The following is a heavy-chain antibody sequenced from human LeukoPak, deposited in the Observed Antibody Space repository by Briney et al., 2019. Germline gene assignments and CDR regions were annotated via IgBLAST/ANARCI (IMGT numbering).Heavy chain of an antibody. V-gene: IGHV4-61*05. CDR2: IYYSGST. Sequence: SETLSHTCTVSGGSISSSTYYWGWIRQPPGKGLEWIGYIYYSGSTNYNPSLKSRVTISVDTSKNQFSLKLSSVTAADTAVYYCARVVTDSSGYYLSYFDYWGQGTLVTVSS. CDR3: ARVVTDSSGYYLSYFDY. CDR1: GGSISSSTYY. J-gene: IGHJ4*02. D-gene: IGHD3-22*01.